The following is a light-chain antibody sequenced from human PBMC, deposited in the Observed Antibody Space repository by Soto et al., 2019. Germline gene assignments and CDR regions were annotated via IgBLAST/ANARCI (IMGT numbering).Light chain of an antibody. J-gene: IGKJ1*01. V-gene: IGKV1-5*03. CDR3: QQFNTSPWT. Sequence: DLQMTQSPSTLSASVVARVTITCRASQSISSWLAWYQQKPGKAPKLLIYKASSLESGVPSRFSGSGSGTEFTLTISSLQPDEFATYYCQQFNTSPWTVGQGTKVDIK. CDR1: QSISSW. CDR2: KAS.